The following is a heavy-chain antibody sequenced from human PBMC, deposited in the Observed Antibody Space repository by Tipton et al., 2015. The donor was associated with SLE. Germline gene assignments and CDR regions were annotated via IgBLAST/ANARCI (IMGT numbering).Heavy chain of an antibody. CDR1: GGSISSSSYY. J-gene: IGHJ4*02. CDR2: MYYSGST. V-gene: IGHV4-39*01. D-gene: IGHD5-24*01. CDR3: AKPSKRRGWPPG. Sequence: TLSLTCTVSGGSISSSSYYWGWIRQPPGKGLEWIGTMYYSGSTSYNPSLKSRVTISVDTSKNLFSLKLTSETAADTAVYYCAKPSKRRGWPPGWGQGTLVTVSS.